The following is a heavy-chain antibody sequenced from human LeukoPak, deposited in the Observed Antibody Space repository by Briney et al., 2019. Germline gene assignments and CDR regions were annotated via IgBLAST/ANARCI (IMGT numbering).Heavy chain of an antibody. J-gene: IGHJ3*02. V-gene: IGHV3-21*01. CDR2: IRSSGSYI. Sequence: GGSLRLSCAASGFTFSSYSMNWVRQAPGKGLEWVSSIRSSGSYIYYADSVKGRFTISRDNAKNSLHLQMNSLRAADTAVYYCARDGRGDAFDIWGEETMVTVSS. CDR3: ARDGRGDAFDI. D-gene: IGHD5-12*01. CDR1: GFTFSSYS.